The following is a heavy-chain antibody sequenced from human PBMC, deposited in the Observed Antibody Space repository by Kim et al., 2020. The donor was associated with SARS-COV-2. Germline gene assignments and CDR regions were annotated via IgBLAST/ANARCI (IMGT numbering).Heavy chain of an antibody. CDR3: ARGGYSYGLRAFDI. D-gene: IGHD5-18*01. V-gene: IGHV1-3*01. J-gene: IGHJ3*02. Sequence: SQKFQGRVTITRDTSASTAYMELSSLRSEDTAVYYCARGGYSYGLRAFDIWGQGTMVTVSS.